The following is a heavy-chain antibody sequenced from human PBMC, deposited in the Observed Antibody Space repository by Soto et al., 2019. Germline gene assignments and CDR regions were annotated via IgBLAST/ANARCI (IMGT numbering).Heavy chain of an antibody. J-gene: IGHJ4*02. D-gene: IGHD4-17*01. CDR1: GFTFSHYG. V-gene: IGHV3-33*01. CDR2: ILNDGSRQ. CDR3: ARDDDYGDNGLAY. Sequence: QVQLVESGGGVVKPGRSLRLSCEASGFTFSHYGMHWVRQAPGKGLEWVAVILNDGSRQHYADSVKGRLTISRDNSKNTMYLDMNSLRVEDTAVYYCARDDDYGDNGLAYWGQGTVVTVSS.